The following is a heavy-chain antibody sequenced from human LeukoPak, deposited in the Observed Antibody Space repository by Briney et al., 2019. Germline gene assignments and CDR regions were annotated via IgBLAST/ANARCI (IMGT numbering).Heavy chain of an antibody. CDR3: ARLVGATRENWFDP. CDR2: IYPGNSHT. CDR1: GYNFATYW. Sequence: GESLKISCQGSGYNFATYWIVWVRQMPGKGLEWMGIIYPGNSHTRYSPPFQGQVTISADTSISTAYLHWSSLQSSDTAMYYCARLVGATRENWFDPWGQGTLVTVSS. D-gene: IGHD1-26*01. J-gene: IGHJ5*02. V-gene: IGHV5-51*01.